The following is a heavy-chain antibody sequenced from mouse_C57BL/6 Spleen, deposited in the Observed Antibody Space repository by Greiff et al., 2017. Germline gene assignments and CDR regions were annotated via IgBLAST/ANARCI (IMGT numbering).Heavy chain of an antibody. CDR2: IWRGGST. V-gene: IGHV2-5*01. Sequence: VQLQQSGPGLVQPSQSLSITCTVSGFSLTSYGVHWVRQSPGKGLEWLGVIWRGGSTDYNAAFMSRLSITKDNSKSQVFFKMNSLQADDTAIYYCAKNYYYGSSYHWYFDVWGTGTTVTVSS. CDR3: AKNYYYGSSYHWYFDV. CDR1: GFSLTSYG. J-gene: IGHJ1*03. D-gene: IGHD1-1*01.